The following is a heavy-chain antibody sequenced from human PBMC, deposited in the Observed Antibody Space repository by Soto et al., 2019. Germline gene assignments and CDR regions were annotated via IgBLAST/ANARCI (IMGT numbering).Heavy chain of an antibody. CDR1: GFTFSSYL. V-gene: IGHV3-21*01. CDR3: ARDDRGGMDV. J-gene: IGHJ6*02. Sequence: VQLVQSGAEVKKPGGSLRLSCAASGFTFSSYLMNWVRQAPGKGLEWVSSISSGSSYIYSADSVKVRFTISRDNAKNSLYLQVNSLRAEDTAVYYYARDDRGGMDVWGQGTTVTVSS. CDR2: ISSGSSYI. D-gene: IGHD3-10*01.